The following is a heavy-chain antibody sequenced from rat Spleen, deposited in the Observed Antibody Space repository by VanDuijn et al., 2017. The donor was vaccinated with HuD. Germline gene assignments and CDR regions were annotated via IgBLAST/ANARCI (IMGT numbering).Heavy chain of an antibody. D-gene: IGHD1-12*02. Sequence: EVQLMESGGGLVQPGRSLKLSCAASGFTFGNFDMAWVRQTPTKGLEWIASITTGGINTYYRDSVKGRFTISRDNAKSTLYLQLDSLRSEDTATYYCATDTFYDGTYYPGGFDYWGQGVMVTVSS. V-gene: IGHV5-25*01. J-gene: IGHJ2*01. CDR1: GFTFGNFD. CDR2: ITTGGINT. CDR3: ATDTFYDGTYYPGGFDY.